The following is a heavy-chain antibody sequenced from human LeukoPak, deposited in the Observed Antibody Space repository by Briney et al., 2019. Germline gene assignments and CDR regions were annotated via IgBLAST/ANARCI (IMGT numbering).Heavy chain of an antibody. V-gene: IGHV4-30-4*01. J-gene: IGHJ6*02. D-gene: IGHD1-14*01. CDR3: ARVNRFDYGMDV. Sequence: SETLSLTCTVSGGSISSGDYYWSWIRQPPGKGLEWIGYIYYSGSTYYNPSLKSRVTISVDTSKSQFSLKLSSVTAADTAVYYCARVNRFDYGMDVWGQGTTVTVSS. CDR2: IYYSGST. CDR1: GGSISSGDYY.